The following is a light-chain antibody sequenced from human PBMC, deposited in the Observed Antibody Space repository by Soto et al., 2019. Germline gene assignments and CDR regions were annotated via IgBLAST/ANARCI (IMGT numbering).Light chain of an antibody. CDR2: AVS. CDR3: QQYNSYST. J-gene: IGKJ1*01. CDR1: QGINNW. V-gene: IGKV1D-16*01. Sequence: IHIAQFSTSVASSVRDRVTIPFRASQGINNWLAWYQQKPGKAPELLIYAVSYLQSGVPSRFSGSGSGTEFTLTISSLQPDDFATYYCQQYNSYSTFGQGTKVDIK.